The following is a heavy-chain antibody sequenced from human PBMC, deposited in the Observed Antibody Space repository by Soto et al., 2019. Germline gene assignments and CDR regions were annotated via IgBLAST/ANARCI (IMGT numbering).Heavy chain of an antibody. CDR3: ASRGGYCRSNSYYSPFDP. J-gene: IGHJ5*02. CDR1: SGSFRDYY. V-gene: IGHV4-34*01. CDR2: INQSGST. D-gene: IGHD2-2*02. Sequence: QVQLQQWGAGLLKPSETLSLSCAVYSGSFRDYYWSWIRQPPGKGLEWIGEINQSGSTNHNPSLKSRVTISVDTTHKQSGLNVPSVAAADTAVYYRASRGGYCRSNSYYSPFDPWGHGTPVTVSS.